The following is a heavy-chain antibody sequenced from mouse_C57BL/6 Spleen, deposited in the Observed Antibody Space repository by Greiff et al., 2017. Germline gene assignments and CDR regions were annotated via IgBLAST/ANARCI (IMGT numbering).Heavy chain of an antibody. V-gene: IGHV1-55*01. CDR3: ANPYYYGSSYRYFDV. D-gene: IGHD1-1*01. J-gene: IGHJ1*03. CDR1: GYTFTSYW. CDR2: IYPGSGST. Sequence: VQLVESGAELVKPGASVKMSCKASGYTFTSYWITWVKQRPGQGLEWIGDIYPGSGSTNYNEKFKSKATLTVDTSSSTAYMQLSSLTSEDSAVDYGANPYYYGSSYRYFDVWGTGTTVTVSS.